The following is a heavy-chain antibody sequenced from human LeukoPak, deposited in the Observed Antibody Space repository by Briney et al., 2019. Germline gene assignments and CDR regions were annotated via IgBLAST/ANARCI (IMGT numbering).Heavy chain of an antibody. CDR1: GGSISSSSYY. V-gene: IGHV4-39*07. J-gene: IGHJ5*02. CDR3: ARATYYYNSGGTPVGNWFDP. CDR2: IYYSGST. Sequence: PSETLSLTCTVSGGSISSSSYYWGWIRQPPGKGLEWIGSIYYSGSTYYNPSLKSRVTISVDTSKNQFSLKLSSVTAADTAVYYCARATYYYNSGGTPVGNWFDPWGQGTLVTVSS. D-gene: IGHD3-10*01.